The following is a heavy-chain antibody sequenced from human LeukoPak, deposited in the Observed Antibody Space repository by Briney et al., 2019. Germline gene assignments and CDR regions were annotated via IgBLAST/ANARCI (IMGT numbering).Heavy chain of an antibody. Sequence: SETLSLTCTVSGGSISTYYWSWIRQPPGKGLEWIGYIHDSGTTSYNPSLKSRVTISVDMSENQLSLRLTSVSAADTAIYYCARGGRESYNSFAYWGQGTLVTVSS. D-gene: IGHD5-24*01. V-gene: IGHV4-59*01. J-gene: IGHJ4*02. CDR3: ARGGRESYNSFAY. CDR2: IHDSGTT. CDR1: GGSISTYY.